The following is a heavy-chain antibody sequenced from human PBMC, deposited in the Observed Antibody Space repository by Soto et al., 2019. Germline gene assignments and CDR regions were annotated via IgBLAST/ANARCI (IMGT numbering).Heavy chain of an antibody. CDR1: GFTFSSYG. CDR3: ARDRRFLWFGDSSPGMDV. Sequence: GGSLRLSCAASGFTFSSYGMHWVRQAPGKGLEWVAVIWYDGSNKYYADSVKGRFTISRDNSKNTLYLQMNSLRAEDTAVYYCARDRRFLWFGDSSPGMDVWGQGTTVTVS. V-gene: IGHV3-33*01. D-gene: IGHD3-10*01. CDR2: IWYDGSNK. J-gene: IGHJ6*02.